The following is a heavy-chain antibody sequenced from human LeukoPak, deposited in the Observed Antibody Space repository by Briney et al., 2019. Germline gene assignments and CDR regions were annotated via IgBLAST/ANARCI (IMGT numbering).Heavy chain of an antibody. V-gene: IGHV3-33*01. D-gene: IGHD6-13*01. CDR2: IWYDGSNK. J-gene: IGHJ3*02. CDR3: ASKTPGYSSSWFDAFDI. CDR1: GFTFSSYG. Sequence: GGSLRLSCAASGFTFSSYGMHWVRQAPGKGLEWVAVIWYDGSNKYYADSVKGRFTISRDNSKNTLYLQMNSLRAEDTAVYYCASKTPGYSSSWFDAFDIWGQGTMVTVSS.